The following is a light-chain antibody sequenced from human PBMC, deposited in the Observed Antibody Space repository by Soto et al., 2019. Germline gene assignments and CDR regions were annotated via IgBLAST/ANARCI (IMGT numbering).Light chain of an antibody. Sequence: EIVLTQSPGTLSLSLGERATLSCRASQSVSSNYLAWYQQKPGQAPRLLIYVTSSRATGIPDRFSGSGSGTDFTLTISRLEPEDFAVYYCQQYGNSPRYSFGQGTKLEIK. V-gene: IGKV3-20*01. CDR3: QQYGNSPRYS. J-gene: IGKJ2*03. CDR1: QSVSSNY. CDR2: VTS.